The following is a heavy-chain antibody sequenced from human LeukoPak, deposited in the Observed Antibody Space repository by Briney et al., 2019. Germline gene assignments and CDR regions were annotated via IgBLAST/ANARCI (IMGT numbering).Heavy chain of an antibody. CDR3: ARGCSGGSCYYYYYMDV. CDR2: IIPIFGTA. D-gene: IGHD2-15*01. J-gene: IGHJ6*03. V-gene: IGHV1-69*05. CDR1: GYTFTGYY. Sequence: SVKVSCKASGYTFTGYYMHWVRQAPGQGLEWMGGIIPIFGTANYAQKFQGRVTITTDESTSTAYMELSSLRSEDTAVYYCARGCSGGSCYYYYYMDVWGKGTTVSVSS.